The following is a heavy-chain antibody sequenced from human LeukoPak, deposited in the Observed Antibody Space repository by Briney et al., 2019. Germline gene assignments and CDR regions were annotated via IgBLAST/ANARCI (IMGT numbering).Heavy chain of an antibody. J-gene: IGHJ4*02. Sequence: PSETLSLTCTVSGGSISSGGYYWSWIRQHPGKGLEWIGYIYYSGSTYYNPSLKSRVTISVDTSKNQFSLKLSSVTAADTAVYYCARGHYYDSSGYSPRASLDFDYWGQGTLATVSS. V-gene: IGHV4-31*03. CDR2: IYYSGST. D-gene: IGHD3-22*01. CDR1: GGSISSGGYY. CDR3: ARGHYYDSSGYSPRASLDFDY.